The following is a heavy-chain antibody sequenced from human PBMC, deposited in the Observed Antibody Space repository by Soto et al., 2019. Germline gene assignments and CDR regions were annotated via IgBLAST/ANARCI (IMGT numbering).Heavy chain of an antibody. CDR2: MDYTGNT. V-gene: IGHV4-39*02. J-gene: IGHJ5*02. CDR3: ARVNKGYGMDP. Sequence: PSETLSLTCTVSGGSITSNNYYWGCIRQPPGKGLEWIASMDYTGNTFYNPSLTSRVTISVDTSKNQFSLKVPSVTAADTAVYYVARVNKGYGMDPWGQGTLVTVSS. D-gene: IGHD5-18*01. CDR1: GGSITSNNYY.